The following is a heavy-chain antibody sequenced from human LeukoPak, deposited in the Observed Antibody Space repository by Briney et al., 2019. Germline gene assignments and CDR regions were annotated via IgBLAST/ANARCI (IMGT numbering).Heavy chain of an antibody. Sequence: ASVKVSCTASGYTFTSYDVIWVRQATGQGLEWMGWMNPNNGNTDYAQKFQGRVTMTRNTSISTAYMELSSLRSEDTAVYYCARDSSGWYHWFDPWGQGTLVTVSS. CDR3: ARDSSGWYHWFDP. CDR2: MNPNNGNT. V-gene: IGHV1-8*01. CDR1: GYTFTSYD. D-gene: IGHD6-19*01. J-gene: IGHJ5*02.